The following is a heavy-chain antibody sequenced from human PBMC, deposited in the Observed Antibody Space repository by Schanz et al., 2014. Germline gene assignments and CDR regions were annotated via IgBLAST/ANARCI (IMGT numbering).Heavy chain of an antibody. CDR3: ARKVVATIGGYYDN. D-gene: IGHD5-12*01. CDR2: IWYDGSNK. CDR1: GFTFSSYG. Sequence: VQLVESGGGLVQPGRSLRLSCAASGFTFSSYGMHWVRQAPGKGLEWVAVIWYDGSNKYYADSVKGRFTISRDNSKNTLFLQMNSLRAEDTAVYYCARKVVATIGGYYDNWGQGTLVIVSS. V-gene: IGHV3-33*01. J-gene: IGHJ4*02.